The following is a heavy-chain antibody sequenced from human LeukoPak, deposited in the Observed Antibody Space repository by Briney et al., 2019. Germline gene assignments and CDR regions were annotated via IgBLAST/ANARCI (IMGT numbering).Heavy chain of an antibody. D-gene: IGHD4-23*01. Sequence: SETLSLTCTVSGGSISGYYWSWIRQPPGKGLEWIGYIYYSGSTSYNPSLKSRVTISVDTSKNQFSLKLSSVTAADTAVYYCARHAQYGGRVDYWGQGTLVTVSS. J-gene: IGHJ4*02. CDR3: ARHAQYGGRVDY. V-gene: IGHV4-59*08. CDR1: GGSISGYY. CDR2: IYYSGST.